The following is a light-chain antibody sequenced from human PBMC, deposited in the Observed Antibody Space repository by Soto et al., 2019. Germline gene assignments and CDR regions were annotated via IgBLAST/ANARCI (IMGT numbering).Light chain of an antibody. CDR3: QQSFNLPRT. V-gene: IGKV1-39*01. J-gene: IGKJ1*01. CDR1: QTIGTY. CDR2: ASS. Sequence: IQMTQSPYSLSASVGDRITITCRASQTIGTYLNWYQQVPGKAPKLLIYASSSLQTGVPSRFSGSGSGTHFTLIINSLQTEDFGAYYCQQSFNLPRTFGPGTRVETK.